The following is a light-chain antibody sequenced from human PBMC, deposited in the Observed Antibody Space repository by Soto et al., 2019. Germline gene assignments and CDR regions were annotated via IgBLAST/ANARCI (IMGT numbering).Light chain of an antibody. J-gene: IGKJ3*01. CDR2: DAS. CDR1: QGINSA. V-gene: IGKV1-13*02. CDR3: QQADSFPFT. Sequence: AIQLTQSPSSLSASVGDRVTITCRASQGINSALAWYQQAPGKAPKLLIFDASSLESGVPSRFSGSGSGTDFTLTISSLQPEDFATYHCQQADSFPFTFGPGTKVDFK.